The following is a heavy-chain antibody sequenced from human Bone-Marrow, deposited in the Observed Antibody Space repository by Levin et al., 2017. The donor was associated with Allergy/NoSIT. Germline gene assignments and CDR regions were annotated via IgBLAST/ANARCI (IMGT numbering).Heavy chain of an antibody. D-gene: IGHD2-2*01. V-gene: IGHV4-34*01. CDR3: ARGQYQLPNRYFDL. CDR1: GGSFSGYY. Sequence: SQTLSLTCAVYGGSFSGYYWSWLRQPPGKGLEWIGEINHSGSTDYNPSLKSRVTMSVDTSKNQFSLKLSSVTAADTAVYYCARGQYQLPNRYFDLWGRGTLVTVSS. J-gene: IGHJ2*01. CDR2: INHSGST.